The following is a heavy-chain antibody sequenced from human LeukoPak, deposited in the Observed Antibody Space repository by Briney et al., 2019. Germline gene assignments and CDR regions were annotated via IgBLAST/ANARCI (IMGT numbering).Heavy chain of an antibody. J-gene: IGHJ3*02. Sequence: GGSLRLSCAASGFTFSSYAMSWVRQAPGKGLEWVSTISGSGGSTYYADCVKGRFTISRDNSKNTLYLQMNSLRAEDTAVYYCAKDRGGVGAGAFDIWGQGTMVTVSS. D-gene: IGHD1-26*01. CDR3: AKDRGGVGAGAFDI. CDR2: ISGSGGST. CDR1: GFTFSSYA. V-gene: IGHV3-23*01.